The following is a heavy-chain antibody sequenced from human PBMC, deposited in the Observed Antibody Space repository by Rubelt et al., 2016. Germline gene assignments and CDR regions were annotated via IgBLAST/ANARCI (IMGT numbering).Heavy chain of an antibody. CDR2: INNSEST. J-gene: IGHJ4*02. CDR3: ARDDSYGPRD. CDR1: GGSFSGYY. D-gene: IGHD5-18*01. V-gene: IGHV4-34*01. Sequence: QVQLQQWGAGLLKPSETLSLTCAVYGGSFSGYYWSWIRQPPGKGLEWIGKINNSESTNYNPSLKSRVTISLDTSKNQLSRNLTAVTAADTAVYYCARDDSYGPRDWGQGTLVTVSS.